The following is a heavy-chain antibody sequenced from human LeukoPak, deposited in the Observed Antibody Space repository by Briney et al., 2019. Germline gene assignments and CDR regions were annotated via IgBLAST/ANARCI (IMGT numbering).Heavy chain of an antibody. CDR2: ISSSSSYI. V-gene: IGHV3-21*01. J-gene: IGHJ3*02. Sequence: PGGSLRLSCAASGFTFSSYSMNWVRQAPGKGLEWVSSISSSSSYIYYADSVKGRFTISRDNAKNSLYLQMNSLGAEDTAVYYCARDRHKGQVHAFDIWGQGTMVTVSS. CDR3: ARDRHKGQVHAFDI. CDR1: GFTFSSYS.